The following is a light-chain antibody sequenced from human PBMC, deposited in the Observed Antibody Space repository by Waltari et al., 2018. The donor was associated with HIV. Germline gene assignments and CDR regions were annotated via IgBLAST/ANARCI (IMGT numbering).Light chain of an antibody. V-gene: IGLV1-44*01. Sequence: QSVLTQSPSASGTPGQRVTISCSGSSSNIGSNTVNWYQQLPGTAPKLLIYSNNRRPSGVPDRFSGSKSVTSASLAISGLQSEDEADYYYAAWDDSLNGWVFGGGTKLTVL. CDR1: SSNIGSNT. J-gene: IGLJ3*02. CDR3: AAWDDSLNGWV. CDR2: SNN.